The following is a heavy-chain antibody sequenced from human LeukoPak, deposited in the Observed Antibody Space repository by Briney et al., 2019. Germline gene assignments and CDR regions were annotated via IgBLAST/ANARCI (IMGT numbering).Heavy chain of an antibody. CDR2: INPNSGGT. J-gene: IGHJ4*02. Sequence: GASVKVSCKASGYTFTSYYMHWMRQAPGQGPEWMGWINPNSGGTNYAQKFQGRVTMTRDTSISTAYMELSRLRSDDTAVYYCARDVWGSYRYPFDYWGQGTLVTVSS. D-gene: IGHD3-16*02. CDR1: GYTFTSYY. CDR3: ARDVWGSYRYPFDY. V-gene: IGHV1-2*02.